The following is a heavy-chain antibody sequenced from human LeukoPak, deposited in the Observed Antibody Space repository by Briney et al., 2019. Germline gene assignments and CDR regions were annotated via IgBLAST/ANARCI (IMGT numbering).Heavy chain of an antibody. CDR3: AKNPLLWFGPPSEYYFDY. Sequence: PGGSLRLSCAASGFTFSSYAMSWVRQAPGKGLEWVSAISGSGGSTYYADSVKGRFTISRDNSKNTPYLQMNSLRAEDTAVYYCAKNPLLWFGPPSEYYFDYWGQGTLVTVSS. CDR2: ISGSGGST. V-gene: IGHV3-23*01. J-gene: IGHJ4*02. CDR1: GFTFSSYA. D-gene: IGHD3-10*01.